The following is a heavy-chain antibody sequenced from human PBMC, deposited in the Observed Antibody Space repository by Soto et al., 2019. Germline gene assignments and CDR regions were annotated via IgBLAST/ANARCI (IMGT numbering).Heavy chain of an antibody. Sequence: VASVQVSCKASGGTFSSYAISWVRQAPGQGLEWMGGIIPIFGTANYAQRFQGRVTITADESTSTAYMELSSLRSEDTAVYYCARGRCSSTSCHTLYYYYGMEVWGHGTTVTVCS. CDR1: GGTFSSYA. J-gene: IGHJ6*01. CDR3: ARGRCSSTSCHTLYYYYGMEV. D-gene: IGHD2-2*02. CDR2: IIPIFGTA. V-gene: IGHV1-69*13.